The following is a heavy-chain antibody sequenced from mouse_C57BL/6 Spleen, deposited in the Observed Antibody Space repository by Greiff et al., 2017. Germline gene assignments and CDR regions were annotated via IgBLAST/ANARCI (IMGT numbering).Heavy chain of an antibody. CDR3: ARRNFDD. J-gene: IGHJ2*01. CDR2: IDPSDSYT. V-gene: IGHV1-69*01. Sequence: QVQLQQPGAELVMPGASVKLSCKASGYTFTSYWMHWVQQRPGQGLEWIGEIDPSDSYTNYNQKFKGQSTLTVDKSSSTAYMQLSSLTSEDSAVYYCARRNFDDWGQGTTLTVSS. CDR1: GYTFTSYW.